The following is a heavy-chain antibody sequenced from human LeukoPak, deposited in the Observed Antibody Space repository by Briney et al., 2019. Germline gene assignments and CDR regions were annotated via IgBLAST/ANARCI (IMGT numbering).Heavy chain of an antibody. D-gene: IGHD6-6*01. Sequence: GGSLRLSCAASGFTFSSYWMSWVRQAPGKGLDWVANIKQDGSEKYYVDSVKGRFTISRDNAKSSLYLQMNSLRAEDTAVYYCARGSIAARPYYYYMDVWGKGTTVTVSS. CDR2: IKQDGSEK. CDR1: GFTFSSYW. J-gene: IGHJ6*03. CDR3: ARGSIAARPYYYYMDV. V-gene: IGHV3-7*01.